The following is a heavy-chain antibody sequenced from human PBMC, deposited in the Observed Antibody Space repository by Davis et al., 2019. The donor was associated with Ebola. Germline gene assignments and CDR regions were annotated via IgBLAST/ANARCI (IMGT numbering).Heavy chain of an antibody. CDR3: ARRVGARSGFDY. CDR2: MNPNSGNT. V-gene: IGHV1-8*02. Sequence: AASVKVSCKASGYTFTSYYMHWVRQATGQGLEWMGWMNPNSGNTGYAQKFQGRITMTRNISISTAYMELNSLRSEDTAVYYCARRVGARSGFDYWGQGTLVTVSS. CDR1: GYTFTSYY. D-gene: IGHD1-26*01. J-gene: IGHJ4*02.